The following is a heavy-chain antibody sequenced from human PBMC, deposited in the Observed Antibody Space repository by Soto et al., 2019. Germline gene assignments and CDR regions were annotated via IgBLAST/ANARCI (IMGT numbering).Heavy chain of an antibody. CDR2: IYYSGST. CDR1: GGSISSYY. CDR3: ARDGEQLVTYYYYGMDV. Sequence: PSETLSLTCTVSGGSISSYYWSWIRQPPGKGLEWIGYIYYSGSTNYNPSLKSRVTISVDTSKNQFSLKLSSVTAADTAVYYCARDGEQLVTYYYYGMDVWGQGTTVTVSS. V-gene: IGHV4-59*12. J-gene: IGHJ6*02. D-gene: IGHD6-13*01.